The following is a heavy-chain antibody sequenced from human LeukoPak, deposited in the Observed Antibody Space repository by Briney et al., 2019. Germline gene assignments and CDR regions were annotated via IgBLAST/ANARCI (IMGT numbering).Heavy chain of an antibody. CDR3: AKGFSTTVTRPFFDY. V-gene: IGHV3-23*01. Sequence: GGSLRLSCAASGFTFSSYAMTWVRQAPGKGLERVSTISSSGRSTYYQDSVKGRFTISRDNSKNTLYLQMNNLRAEDTAVYYCAKGFSTTVTRPFFDYWGQGTLVTVSS. CDR1: GFTFSSYA. D-gene: IGHD4-17*01. J-gene: IGHJ4*02. CDR2: ISSSGRST.